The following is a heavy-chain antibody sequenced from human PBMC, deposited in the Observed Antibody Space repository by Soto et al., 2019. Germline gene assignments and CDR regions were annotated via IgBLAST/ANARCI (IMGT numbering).Heavy chain of an antibody. Sequence: QVQLVESGGGVVQPGRSLRLSCAASGFTFSSYAMHWVRQAPGKGLEWAAVISYDGSNKYYADSVKGRFTISRDNSKNTLYLQMNSLRAEDTAVYYCARDDRHLFGVIDYWGQGTLVTVSS. CDR1: GFTFSSYA. J-gene: IGHJ4*02. D-gene: IGHD3-10*01. CDR3: ARDDRHLFGVIDY. V-gene: IGHV3-30-3*01. CDR2: ISYDGSNK.